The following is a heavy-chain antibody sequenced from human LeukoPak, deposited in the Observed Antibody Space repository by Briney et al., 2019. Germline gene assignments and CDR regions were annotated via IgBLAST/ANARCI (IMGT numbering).Heavy chain of an antibody. J-gene: IGHJ4*02. V-gene: IGHV3-7*01. CDR1: GFTFSSYG. Sequence: GGSLRLSCAASGFTFSSYGMNWVRQAPGKGLEWVANIKQDGSEKYYVDSVKGRFTISRDNAKNSLYLQMNSLRAEDTAVYYCARDRRSSGYYYYWGQGTLVTVSS. CDR3: ARDRRSSGYYYY. CDR2: IKQDGSEK. D-gene: IGHD3-22*01.